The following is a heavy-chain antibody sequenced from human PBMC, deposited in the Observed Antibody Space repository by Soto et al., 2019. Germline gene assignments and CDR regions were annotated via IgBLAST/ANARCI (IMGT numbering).Heavy chain of an antibody. V-gene: IGHV3-30-3*01. CDR2: ISYDGNNK. CDR3: ARVPDLRYRGSGNCYPDS. Sequence: QVQLVESGGGVVQPGRSLRLSCAASGFTFSSDAMHWVRQAPVKGLEWVAVISYDGNNKYYADSVKGRFTISRDNFKNTLYLQMNSLRAEDTAVYYCARVPDLRYRGSGNCYPDSWGRGTLVTVSS. D-gene: IGHD2-15*01. CDR1: GFTFSSDA. J-gene: IGHJ4*02.